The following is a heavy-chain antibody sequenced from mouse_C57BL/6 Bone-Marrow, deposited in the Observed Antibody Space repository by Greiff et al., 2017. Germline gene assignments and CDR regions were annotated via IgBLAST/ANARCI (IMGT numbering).Heavy chain of an antibody. J-gene: IGHJ4*01. CDR2: IYPRSGNT. CDR3: ARHYGSSYLMDY. CDR1: GYTFTSYG. D-gene: IGHD1-1*01. Sequence: QVQLQQSGAELARPGASVKLSCKASGYTFTSYGISWVKQRTGQGLEWIGEIYPRSGNTYYNDKFKGKATLTADKSSSTAYMELRSLTSEDSAVYFCARHYGSSYLMDYWGQGTSVTVSS. V-gene: IGHV1-81*01.